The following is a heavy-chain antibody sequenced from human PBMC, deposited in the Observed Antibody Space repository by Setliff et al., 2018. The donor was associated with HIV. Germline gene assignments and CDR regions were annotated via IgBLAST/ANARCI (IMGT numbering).Heavy chain of an antibody. D-gene: IGHD3-3*01. V-gene: IGHV3-30*04. CDR1: GFTFSSNA. Sequence: GGSLRLSCAASGFTFSSNAMHWVRQAPGKGLEWVAVISYDGSDKYYANSVKGRFSISRDNSKNTLYLQMNSLRAEDTAVYYCARDPFNYDFWSGDTTPKWGYFDYWGQGTLVTVSS. CDR3: ARDPFNYDFWSGDTTPKWGYFDY. CDR2: ISYDGSDK. J-gene: IGHJ4*02.